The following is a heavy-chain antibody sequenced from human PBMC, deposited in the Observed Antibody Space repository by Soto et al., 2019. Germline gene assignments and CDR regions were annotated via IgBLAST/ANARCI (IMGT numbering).Heavy chain of an antibody. J-gene: IGHJ3*02. D-gene: IGHD6-13*01. CDR2: MYYGGST. V-gene: IGHV4-59*08. Sequence: QVQLQESGPGLVRPSETLSLTCTVSGAFISNFYWSWIRQPPGKGLEWIGNMYYGGSTKYNPSLNSRATISIATSKNQLFLKLTSVTATDTAVYFCASKAATGPFIGVPFDIWGQGTMVTVSS. CDR3: ASKAATGPFIGVPFDI. CDR1: GAFISNFY.